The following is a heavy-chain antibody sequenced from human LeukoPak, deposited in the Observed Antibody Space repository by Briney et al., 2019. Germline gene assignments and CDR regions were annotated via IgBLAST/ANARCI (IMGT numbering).Heavy chain of an antibody. CDR3: ARDGGLHTNFDY. CDR2: TKPDGSAE. J-gene: IGHJ4*02. CDR1: GLSFRNYW. Sequence: GGSLRLSCAASGLSFRNYWMGWVRQAPGKGLEWVANTKPDGSAEYYADSVRGRFTASRDNANNLLYLQMNRLRAEDTAVYYCARDGGLHTNFDYWGQGTLLTVSS. V-gene: IGHV3-7*01. D-gene: IGHD2-15*01.